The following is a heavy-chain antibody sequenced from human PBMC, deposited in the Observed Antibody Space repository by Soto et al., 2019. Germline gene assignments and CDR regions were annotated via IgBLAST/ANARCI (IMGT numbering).Heavy chain of an antibody. CDR2: IYYSGST. CDR3: GRVFNHYDDSSGYYYVYAGDI. Sequence: SETLSLTCTVSGGSISSYYWSWIRQPPGKGLEWIGYIYYSGSTNYNPSLKSRVTISVDTSKNQFSLKLSSVTAADTAVYYCGRVFNHYDDSSGYYYVYAGDIWGEGTRVTVS. D-gene: IGHD3-22*01. CDR1: GGSISSYY. V-gene: IGHV4-59*01. J-gene: IGHJ3*02.